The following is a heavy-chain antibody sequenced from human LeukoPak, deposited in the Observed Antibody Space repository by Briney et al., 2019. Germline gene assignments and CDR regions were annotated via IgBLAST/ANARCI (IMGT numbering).Heavy chain of an antibody. CDR1: GFTFSSYA. D-gene: IGHD6-13*01. Sequence: GRSLRLSCAASGFTFSSYAMHWVRQAPGKGLEWVAVISYDGSNKYYADSVKRRFTISRDNSKNTLYLQMNSLRAEDTAVYYCARGSARYSSSWYREGEDYWGQGTLVTVSS. V-gene: IGHV3-30*01. CDR2: ISYDGSNK. CDR3: ARGSARYSSSWYREGEDY. J-gene: IGHJ4*02.